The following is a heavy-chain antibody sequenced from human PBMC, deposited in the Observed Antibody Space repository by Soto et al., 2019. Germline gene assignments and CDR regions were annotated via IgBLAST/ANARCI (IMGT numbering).Heavy chain of an antibody. D-gene: IGHD3-16*01. CDR1: GGYISSGGSY. V-gene: IGHV4-31*03. CDR2: IYYSGTA. CDR3: ARVTIRWYYFDT. Sequence: PSETLSHTCTVSGGYISSGGSYWSWGRQQPGKGLEWIGYIYYSGTAEYNPSLESRVAISLDASKRHFSLRRNSVTAAATAVYYGARVTIRWYYFDTWGQGALVTIAS. J-gene: IGHJ4*02.